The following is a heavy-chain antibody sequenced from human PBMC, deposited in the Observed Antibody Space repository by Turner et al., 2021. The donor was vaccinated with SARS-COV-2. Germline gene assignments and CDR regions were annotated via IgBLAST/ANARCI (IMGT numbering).Heavy chain of an antibody. CDR1: GGSFSGYY. J-gene: IGHJ5*02. V-gene: IGHV4-34*01. D-gene: IGHD3-9*01. CDR2: IYHSGST. Sequence: QVQLQQWGARLLKPSETLPPTCGFYGGSFSGYYWSWIRQPPGKGLEWIGEIYHSGSTNYSPSLQRRVTISVDTSKNQFSLKLSSVTAADTAVYYCARSWGGILTGYSFDPWGQGTLVTVSS. CDR3: ARSWGGILTGYSFDP.